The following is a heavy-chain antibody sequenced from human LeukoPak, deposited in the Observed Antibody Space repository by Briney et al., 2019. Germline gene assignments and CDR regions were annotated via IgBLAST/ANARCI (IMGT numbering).Heavy chain of an antibody. V-gene: IGHV3-20*04. CDR2: INWNGGST. J-gene: IGHJ6*03. CDR1: GFTFYDYG. CDR3: ARWFGELLHYYYMDV. D-gene: IGHD3-10*01. Sequence: GGSLRLSCAASGFTFYDYGMSWVRHAPGKGLEWVSGINWNGGSTGYADSVKGRFTISRDNAKNSLYLQMNSLRAEDTALYYCARWFGELLHYYYMDVWGKGTTVTVSS.